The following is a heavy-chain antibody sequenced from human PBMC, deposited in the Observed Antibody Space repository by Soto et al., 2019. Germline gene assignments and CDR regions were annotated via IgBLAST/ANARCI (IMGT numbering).Heavy chain of an antibody. J-gene: IGHJ6*04. CDR3: ARTGRMVVKYFDMNV. D-gene: IGHD3-10*01. CDR2: MYYTGSS. Sequence: QVQLQESGPGLVKPSQTLSLTCTVSGGSISSGNYFWSWIRQPPGKGLEWIGYMYYTGSSFYNPSLKSRVTMSVDTSKNQFSLKLSTVTAADTAVYYCARTGRMVVKYFDMNVWGKGTTVTVSS. V-gene: IGHV4-30-4*01. CDR1: GGSISSGNYF.